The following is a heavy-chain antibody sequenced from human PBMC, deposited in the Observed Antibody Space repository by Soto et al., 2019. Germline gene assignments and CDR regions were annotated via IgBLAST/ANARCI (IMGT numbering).Heavy chain of an antibody. D-gene: IGHD1-26*01. CDR1: GGSISSHY. Sequence: QVQLEGSGPGLVKPSETLSLTCTVSGGSISSHYWSWVRQAPGKGLEWIGCIYYRGNTFYNPSLKSRGTISVDTSNNQFSLKLDSVTPADTAVYYCARDGREASGIDVWGQGTAVTVSS. J-gene: IGHJ6*02. V-gene: IGHV4-59*11. CDR3: ARDGREASGIDV. CDR2: IYYRGNT.